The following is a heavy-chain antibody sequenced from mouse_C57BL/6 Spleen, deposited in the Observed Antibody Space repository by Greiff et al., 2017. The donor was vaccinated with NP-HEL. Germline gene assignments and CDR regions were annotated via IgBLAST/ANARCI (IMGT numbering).Heavy chain of an antibody. CDR2: IRSKSNNYAT. CDR3: VRHESSGYLYFDY. Sequence: EVKLMESGGGLVQPKGSLKLSCAASGFSFNTYAMNWVRQAPGKGLEWVARIRSKSNNYATYYADSVKDRFTISRDDSESMLYLQMNNLKTEDTAMYYCVRHESSGYLYFDYWGQGTTLTVSS. D-gene: IGHD3-2*02. V-gene: IGHV10-1*01. CDR1: GFSFNTYA. J-gene: IGHJ2*01.